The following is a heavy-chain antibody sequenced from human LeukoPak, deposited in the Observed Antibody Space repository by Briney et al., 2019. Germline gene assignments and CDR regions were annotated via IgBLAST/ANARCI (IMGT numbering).Heavy chain of an antibody. CDR3: AKTMGAIDHDC. V-gene: IGHV3-23*01. D-gene: IGHD1-26*01. Sequence: GGSLRLSCAASGFTFSGFSMTWVRQAPGKGLEWVSTVTSSGGNTYYADSVKGRFTNSRDNSKNTLYLQMNSLRAEDTAVYYCAKTMGAIDHDCWGQGTLVTVSS. CDR1: GFTFSGFS. CDR2: VTSSGGNT. J-gene: IGHJ4*02.